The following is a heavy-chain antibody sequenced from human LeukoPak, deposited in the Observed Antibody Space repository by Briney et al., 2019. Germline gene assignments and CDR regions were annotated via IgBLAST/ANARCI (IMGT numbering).Heavy chain of an antibody. CDR2: ISGSGGST. D-gene: IGHD6-13*01. Sequence: GGSLRLSCAASGFTFSSYAMSWVRQAPGKGLEWVSAISGSGGSTYYADSVKGRFTISRDNSKNTLYLQMNSLRAEDTAVYCCAKVGGSRWSVGAFDIWGQGTMVTVSS. V-gene: IGHV3-23*01. J-gene: IGHJ3*02. CDR3: AKVGGSRWSVGAFDI. CDR1: GFTFSSYA.